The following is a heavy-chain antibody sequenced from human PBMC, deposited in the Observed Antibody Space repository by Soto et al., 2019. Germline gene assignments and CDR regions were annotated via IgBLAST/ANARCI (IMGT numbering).Heavy chain of an antibody. V-gene: IGHV5-51*01. CDR1: GYSFTSYW. D-gene: IGHD3-16*02. J-gene: IGHJ4*02. CDR2: IYPGDSDT. CDR3: ARGFGGVIRGSYYFDY. Sequence: PGESLKISCKGSGYSFTSYWIGWVRQMPGKGLEWMGIIYPGDSDTRYSPSFRGQVTISADKSISTAYLQWSSLKASDTAMYYCARGFGGVIRGSYYFDYWGQGTLVTVSS.